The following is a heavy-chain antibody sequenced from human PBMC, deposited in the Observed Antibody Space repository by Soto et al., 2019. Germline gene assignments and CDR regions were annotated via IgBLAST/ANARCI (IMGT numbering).Heavy chain of an antibody. CDR2: INHSGST. CDR1: GGSFSGYY. J-gene: IGHJ5*02. V-gene: IGHV4-34*01. CDR3: AREGYSYGYGPRTNWFDP. D-gene: IGHD5-18*01. Sequence: SETLSLTCAVNGGSFSGYYWSWIRQPPGKGLEWIGEINHSGSTNYNPSLKSRVTISVDTSKNQFSLKLSSVTAADTAVYYCAREGYSYGYGPRTNWFDPWGQGTLVTVSS.